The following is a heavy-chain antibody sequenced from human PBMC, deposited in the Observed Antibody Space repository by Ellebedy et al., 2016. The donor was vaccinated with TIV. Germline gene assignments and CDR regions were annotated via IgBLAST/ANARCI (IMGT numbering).Heavy chain of an antibody. CDR1: GASISSYY. V-gene: IGHV4-59*08. CDR2: VYYTGNT. D-gene: IGHD2-15*01. Sequence: MPSETLSLTCTVSGASISSYYYSWVRQPPGKGLEWIGYVYYTGNTNYNPSLKSRVTISVDTSKNQFSLTLTSVTATDTVVYYCARAHPSAYSLFDHWGQGILVTVSS. J-gene: IGHJ4*02. CDR3: ARAHPSAYSLFDH.